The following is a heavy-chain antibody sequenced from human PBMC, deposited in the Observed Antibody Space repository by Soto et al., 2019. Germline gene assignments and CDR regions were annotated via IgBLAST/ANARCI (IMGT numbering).Heavy chain of an antibody. CDR2: VTHSGTA. CDR3: ARIHWAQSSLDY. Sequence: TLSLTFAVSGGSIESGAFSLMWIRQPPGKGLEWIGYVTHSGTAYSIPSLNGRLTLSVDSSQTQFSLKLTSVTAADSAFYYCARIHWAQSSLDYWGRGILVTVSS. V-gene: IGHV4-30-2*01. J-gene: IGHJ4*02. CDR1: GGSIESGAFS. D-gene: IGHD6-19*01.